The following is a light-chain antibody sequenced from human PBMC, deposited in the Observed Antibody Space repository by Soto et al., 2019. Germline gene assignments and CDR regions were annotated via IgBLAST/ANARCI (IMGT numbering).Light chain of an antibody. J-gene: IGLJ3*02. V-gene: IGLV1-47*02. CDR3: QSFDSSLNVV. CDR1: SSNIGSNY. CDR2: SDN. Sequence: QSVLTQPPSASGTPGQRVTISCSGSSSNIGSNYAYWYQQLPGTAPKLLIYSDNQRPSGVPDRFSGSKSGASASLVISGLRSEDEADYYCQSFDSSLNVVFGGGTKLTVL.